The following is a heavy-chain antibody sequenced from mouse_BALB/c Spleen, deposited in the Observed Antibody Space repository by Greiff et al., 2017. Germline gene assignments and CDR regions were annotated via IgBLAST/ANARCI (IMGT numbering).Heavy chain of an antibody. Sequence: EVQVVESGGGLVQPGGSLKLSCAASGFTFSSYGMSWVRQTPDKRLELVATINTNGVGTYYPDSVTGRFTFSRDNAKNTLYLQMSSLKSEDTAMYYCAREYGYDVGYYAMDYWGQGTSVTVSS. CDR1: GFTFSSYG. D-gene: IGHD2-2*01. J-gene: IGHJ4*01. CDR2: INTNGVGT. CDR3: AREYGYDVGYYAMDY. V-gene: IGHV5-6-3*01.